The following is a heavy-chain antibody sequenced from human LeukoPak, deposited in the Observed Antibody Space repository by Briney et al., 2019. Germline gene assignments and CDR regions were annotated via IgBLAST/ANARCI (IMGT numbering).Heavy chain of an antibody. CDR2: INHSGST. CDR1: GGSISSSNW. Sequence: SETLSLTCVVSGGSISSSNWWSWVRQPPGKGLEWIGEINHSGSTNYNPSLKSRVTISVDTSKNQFSLKLSSVTAADTAVYYCERQKGDNTRYSVLDVGGKGPAATVS. J-gene: IGHJ6*03. CDR3: ERQKGDNTRYSVLDV. V-gene: IGHV4-4*02. D-gene: IGHD3-16*01.